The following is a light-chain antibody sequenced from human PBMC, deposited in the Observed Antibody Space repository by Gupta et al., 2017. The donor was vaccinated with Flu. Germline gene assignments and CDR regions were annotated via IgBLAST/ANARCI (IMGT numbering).Light chain of an antibody. CDR2: SDS. J-gene: IGLJ3*02. CDR1: SSYNGSYYY. V-gene: IGLV2-11*01. Sequence: TSSYNGSYYYVSWYQQRPGTAPKFLIYSDSRRPSGVPDRFSASKSGNAASLAISGLQAEDEAVYYCGAYADSYWGVFGGGTQLTVL. CDR3: GAYADSYWGV.